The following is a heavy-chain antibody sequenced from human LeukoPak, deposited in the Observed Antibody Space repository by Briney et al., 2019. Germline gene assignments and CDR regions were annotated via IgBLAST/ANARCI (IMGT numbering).Heavy chain of an antibody. CDR1: GGSISSSSYY. V-gene: IGHV4-39*01. Sequence: SETLSLTCTVSGGSISSSSYYGGWIRQPPGKGLEWIASIYHSGNSYYNPSLKSRVSISVDTSKNQFSLKLTSVTAADTATYYCARQQCNGGSCYSRAIWFDPWGQGHLVTVSS. CDR2: IYHSGNS. J-gene: IGHJ5*02. D-gene: IGHD2-15*01. CDR3: ARQQCNGGSCYSRAIWFDP.